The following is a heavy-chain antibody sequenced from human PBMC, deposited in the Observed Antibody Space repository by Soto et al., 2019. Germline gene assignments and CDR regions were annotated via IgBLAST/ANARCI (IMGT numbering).Heavy chain of an antibody. Sequence: EVQLLESGGGLEQPGGSLRLSCAASGFTFSNYGMNWVRQAPGKGLEWVSTISGDGSTTYYADSVKGRFTISRDNSKDTLYLQKNSLRVEDTALYYCAQKLTFGGVPPYYWGQGTLVTVSS. D-gene: IGHD3-16*01. CDR1: GFTFSNYG. J-gene: IGHJ4*02. V-gene: IGHV3-23*01. CDR3: AQKLTFGGVPPYY. CDR2: ISGDGSTT.